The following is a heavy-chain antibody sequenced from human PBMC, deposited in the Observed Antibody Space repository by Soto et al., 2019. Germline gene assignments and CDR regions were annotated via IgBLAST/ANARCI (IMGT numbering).Heavy chain of an antibody. V-gene: IGHV3-23*01. D-gene: IGHD6-13*01. CDR2: ITGSGSTT. CDR1: EFTFSSNA. Sequence: GGSLRLSCAASEFTFSSNAMHWVRQAQGKGLEWVSGITGSGSTTFYADSVKGRFTISRDNSKNTLYLHMSSLRAEDTAIYYCAKDFTAYTGSWSHFWGQGTLVTVSS. CDR3: AKDFTAYTGSWSHF. J-gene: IGHJ4*02.